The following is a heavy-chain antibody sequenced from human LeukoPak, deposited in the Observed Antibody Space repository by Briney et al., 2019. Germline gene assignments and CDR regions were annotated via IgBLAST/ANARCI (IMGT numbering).Heavy chain of an antibody. D-gene: IGHD1-26*01. J-gene: IGHJ4*02. V-gene: IGHV3-7*05. CDR2: IKQDGTEK. CDR3: ARGYYPPEY. CDR1: GFTFSTYW. Sequence: GGSLRLSCAASGFTFSTYWMNWVRQAPGKGLEWVANIKQDGTEKYYVDSVKGRFTISRDSANNSLYLQMNSLRAEDTAVYYCARGYYPPEYWGPGTLVTVSS.